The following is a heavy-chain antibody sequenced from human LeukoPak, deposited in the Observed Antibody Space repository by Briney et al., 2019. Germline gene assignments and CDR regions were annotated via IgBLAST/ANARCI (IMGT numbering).Heavy chain of an antibody. D-gene: IGHD6-19*01. CDR1: GYTFTGYY. Sequence: ASVKVSCKASGYTFTGYYMHWVRQAPGQGLEWMGWINPNSGGTNYAQKFQGRVTMTRDTSISTAYMELGRLRSDDTAVYYCARVSGYSSGWDNWFDPWGQGTLVTVSS. V-gene: IGHV1-2*02. CDR2: INPNSGGT. CDR3: ARVSGYSSGWDNWFDP. J-gene: IGHJ5*02.